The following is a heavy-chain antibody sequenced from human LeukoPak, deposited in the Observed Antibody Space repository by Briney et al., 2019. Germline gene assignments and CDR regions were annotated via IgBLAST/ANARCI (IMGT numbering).Heavy chain of an antibody. CDR1: GFTVSSNY. J-gene: IGHJ4*02. V-gene: IGHV3-53*01. Sequence: PGGSLRLSCAASGFTVSSNYMSWVRQAPGKGLEWVSIIYSGGSTYYADSVKGRFTISRDNSKNTLYLQMNSLRAEDTAVYYCARVDSSGWELTDWGQGTLVTVSS. D-gene: IGHD6-19*01. CDR3: ARVDSSGWELTD. CDR2: IYSGGST.